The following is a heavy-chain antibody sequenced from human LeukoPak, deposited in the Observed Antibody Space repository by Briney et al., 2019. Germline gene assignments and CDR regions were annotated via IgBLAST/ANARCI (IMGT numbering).Heavy chain of an antibody. CDR2: IYYSGST. D-gene: IGHD3-16*01. Sequence: SETLSLTCTVSGGSISSSSYYWGWIRQPPGKGLEWIGSIYYSGSTYYNLSLKSRVTISVDTSKNQFSLKLSSVTAADTAVYYCARRGGVKRPIDYWGQGTLVTVSS. J-gene: IGHJ4*02. V-gene: IGHV4-39*01. CDR3: ARRGGVKRPIDY. CDR1: GGSISSSSYY.